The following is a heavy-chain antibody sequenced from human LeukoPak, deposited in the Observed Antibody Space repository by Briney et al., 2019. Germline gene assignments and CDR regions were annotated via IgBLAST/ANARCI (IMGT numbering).Heavy chain of an antibody. J-gene: IGHJ5*02. CDR1: GGSISKYY. D-gene: IGHD1-26*01. CDR3: ASYKWELLGNWFDP. V-gene: IGHV4-59*01. CDR2: IYYSGST. Sequence: SETLSLTCTVSGGSISKYYWTWIRQPPGKGLGWIGNIYYSGSTNYNPSLKSRVTISVDTSKNQFSLKLSSVTAADTAVYYCASYKWELLGNWFDPWGQGTLVTVSS.